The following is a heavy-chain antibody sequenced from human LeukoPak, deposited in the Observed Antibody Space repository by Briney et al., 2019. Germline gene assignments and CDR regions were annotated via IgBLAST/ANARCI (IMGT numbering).Heavy chain of an antibody. CDR2: IYPGDSDT. D-gene: IGHD5-24*01. V-gene: IGHV5-51*01. CDR1: GYSFTSYW. Sequence: GESLKISCKGSGYSFTSYWIGWVRQMPGKGLEWMGIIYPGDSDTRYSPSFQGQVTISADKSISTAYLQWSSLKAPDTAMYYCARGDDRLEMATTYFGYWGQGTLVTVSS. J-gene: IGHJ4*02. CDR3: ARGDDRLEMATTYFGY.